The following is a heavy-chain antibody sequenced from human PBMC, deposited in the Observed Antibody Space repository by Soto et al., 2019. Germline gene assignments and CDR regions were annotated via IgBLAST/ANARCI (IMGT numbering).Heavy chain of an antibody. CDR3: ASVSSSVLPHR. J-gene: IGHJ4*02. CDR1: GLTFGNYS. CDR2: ITRSSGNT. V-gene: IGHV3-21*01. Sequence: GESLTLSXAVSGLTFGNYSMNWVSQAPGKGLEWLSCITRSSGNTYYADSVRGRFTITRDNSRNTLYLQLNSLRSDDTAVYYCASVSSSVLPHRWGQGTLVTVSS. D-gene: IGHD6-6*01.